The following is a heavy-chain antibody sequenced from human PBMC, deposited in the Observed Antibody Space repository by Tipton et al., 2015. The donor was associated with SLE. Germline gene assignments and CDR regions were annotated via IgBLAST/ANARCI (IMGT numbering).Heavy chain of an antibody. CDR2: ISDRSSYI. J-gene: IGHJ6*03. V-gene: IGHV3-21*01. Sequence: SLRLSCAASGLTFSTYSMNWVRQAPGKGLEWVSSISDRSSYIYYADSVKGRFTISRDNAKNSLYLQMNNLRAEDTAVYYCARVPTIFGVVISPGYYYYMDVWGKGTTVTVSS. CDR3: ARVPTIFGVVISPGYYYYMDV. D-gene: IGHD3-3*01. CDR1: GLTFSTYS.